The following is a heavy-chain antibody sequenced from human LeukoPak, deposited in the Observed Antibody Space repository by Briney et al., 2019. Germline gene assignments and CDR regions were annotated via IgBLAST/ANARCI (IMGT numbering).Heavy chain of an antibody. D-gene: IGHD1-26*01. CDR3: AKELPAYRWYFDL. CDR2: ISWDGGST. Sequence: PGGSLILSCAASGFTFYDHTIHWVRQAPGKGLEWVSLISWDGGSTYYADSVKGRFTISRDNSKNSLYLQMNSLRTKDTALYYCAKELPAYRWYFDLWGRGTLVTVSS. J-gene: IGHJ2*01. CDR1: GFTFYDHT. V-gene: IGHV3-43*01.